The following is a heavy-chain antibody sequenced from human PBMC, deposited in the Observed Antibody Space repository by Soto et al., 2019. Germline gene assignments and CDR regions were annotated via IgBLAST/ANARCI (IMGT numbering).Heavy chain of an antibody. D-gene: IGHD6-19*01. Sequence: QVQLVESGGGVVQPGRSLRLSCAASGFTFSSYTMHWVRQAPGKGLEWGAVISYDENNKYYADSVKGRFTISRDNSKNTLYLQMTSLRGEDTAVYYCARDPYSSGWLDYWGQGTLVTGSS. J-gene: IGHJ4*02. CDR3: ARDPYSSGWLDY. CDR2: ISYDENNK. V-gene: IGHV3-30-3*01. CDR1: GFTFSSYT.